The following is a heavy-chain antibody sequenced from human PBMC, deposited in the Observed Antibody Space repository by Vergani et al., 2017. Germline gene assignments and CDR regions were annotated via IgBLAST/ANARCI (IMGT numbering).Heavy chain of an antibody. V-gene: IGHV4-59*01. CDR2: IYYSGST. CDR1: GGSISSYY. CDR3: ARNPYCGGDCYSDAFDS. J-gene: IGHJ3*02. D-gene: IGHD2-21*02. Sequence: QVQLQESGPGLVKPSETLSLTCTVSGGSISSYYWSLIRQPPGKGLEWIGYIYYSGSTNYNPSLKSRVTISVDTSKNQFSLKLSSVTAADTAVYYCARNPYCGGDCYSDAFDSWGQGTMVTVSS.